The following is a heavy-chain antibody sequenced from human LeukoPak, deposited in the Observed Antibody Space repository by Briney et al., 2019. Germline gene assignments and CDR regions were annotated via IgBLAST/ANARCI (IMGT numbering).Heavy chain of an antibody. J-gene: IGHJ6*03. CDR1: GFTFSSYG. D-gene: IGHD3-10*01. CDR3: AKDRAVRGVYYYYYMDV. CDR2: ISGSGGST. Sequence: GGSLRLSCAASGFTFSSYGMSWVRQAPGKGLEWVSAISGSGGSTYYADSVKGRFTISRDNSKNTLYLQMNSLRAEDTAVYYCAKDRAVRGVYYYYYMDVWGKGTTVTISS. V-gene: IGHV3-23*01.